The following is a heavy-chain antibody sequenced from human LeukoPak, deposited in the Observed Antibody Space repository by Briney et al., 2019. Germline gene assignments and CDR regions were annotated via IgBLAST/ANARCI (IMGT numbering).Heavy chain of an antibody. D-gene: IGHD3-22*01. CDR1: GFTFSSYA. V-gene: IGHV3-23*01. CDR3: AKDGQYDYYDSSGYYYV. Sequence: GGSLRLSCAASGFTFSSYAMNWVRQAPGKGLEWVSAISGSGGSTYYADSVKGRFTISRDNSKNTLYLQMNSLRAEDTAIYYCAKDGQYDYYDSSGYYYVWGQGTLLTVSS. CDR2: ISGSGGST. J-gene: IGHJ4*02.